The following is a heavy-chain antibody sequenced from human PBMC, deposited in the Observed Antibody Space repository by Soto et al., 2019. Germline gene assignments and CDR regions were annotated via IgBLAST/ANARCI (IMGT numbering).Heavy chain of an antibody. V-gene: IGHV3-23*01. D-gene: IGHD5-12*01. Sequence: EVQLLESGGALVQPGGSLRLSCAGSGFTFSTYSMNWVRQAPGKGLEWVSGIYGNGGGTFYADSVKGRFTISRDNSKNILYLEMNSLRAQDTAVYYCATDARVDGYWDFDYWVRGTLVTVYS. CDR3: ATDARVDGYWDFDY. J-gene: IGHJ4*02. CDR1: GFTFSTYS. CDR2: IYGNGGGT.